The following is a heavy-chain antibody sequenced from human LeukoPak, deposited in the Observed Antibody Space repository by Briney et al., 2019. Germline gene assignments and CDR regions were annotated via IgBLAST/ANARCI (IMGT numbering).Heavy chain of an antibody. Sequence: RGESLKISCKGSGYSFTSYWIGWVRQMPGKGLEWMGIIYPGDSDTRYSPSFQGQVTISADQSISTAYLQWSSLKASDTAMYYCASLYSSSRLDAFDIWGQGTMVTVSS. D-gene: IGHD6-13*01. J-gene: IGHJ3*02. CDR2: IYPGDSDT. CDR1: GYSFTSYW. CDR3: ASLYSSSRLDAFDI. V-gene: IGHV5-51*01.